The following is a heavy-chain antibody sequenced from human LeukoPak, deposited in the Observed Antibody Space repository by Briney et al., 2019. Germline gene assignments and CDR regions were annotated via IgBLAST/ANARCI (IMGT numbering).Heavy chain of an antibody. J-gene: IGHJ3*02. Sequence: ASVKVSCKASGYTFTSYGISWVRQAPGQGREWMGWISAYNGNTNYAQKLQGRVTMTTDTSTSTAYMELRSLRSDDTAVYYCARSHIVVVTASDAFDIWGQGTMVTVSS. CDR3: ARSHIVVVTASDAFDI. D-gene: IGHD2-21*02. CDR1: GYTFTSYG. CDR2: ISAYNGNT. V-gene: IGHV1-18*04.